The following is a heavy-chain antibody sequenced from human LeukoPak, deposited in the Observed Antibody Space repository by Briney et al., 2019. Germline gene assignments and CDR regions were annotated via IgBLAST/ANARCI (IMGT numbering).Heavy chain of an antibody. Sequence: GGSLRLSCAASGFTFSSYWMHWVRQALGKRLVWVSRINSDGSSTTYADSVKGRFTISRDNAKNTLYLQMNSLRAEDTGVYFCARVFSGWYFYFDNWGQGTLVTVSS. CDR2: INSDGSST. J-gene: IGHJ4*02. CDR3: ARVFSGWYFYFDN. D-gene: IGHD6-19*01. V-gene: IGHV3-74*01. CDR1: GFTFSSYW.